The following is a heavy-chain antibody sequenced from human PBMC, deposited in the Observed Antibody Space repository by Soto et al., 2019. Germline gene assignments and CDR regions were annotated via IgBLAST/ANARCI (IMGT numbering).Heavy chain of an antibody. V-gene: IGHV3-74*01. CDR1: GFTFSSYW. CDR3: ARSRSPVVTASPLDY. J-gene: IGHJ4*02. CDR2: INSDGSST. D-gene: IGHD2-21*02. Sequence: EVPLVESGGGLVQPGGSLRLSCAASGFTFSSYWMHWVRQAPGKGLVWVSRINSDGSSTSYADSVKGRFTISRDNAKNTLYLQMNSLRAEDTAVYYCARSRSPVVTASPLDYWGQGTLVTVSS.